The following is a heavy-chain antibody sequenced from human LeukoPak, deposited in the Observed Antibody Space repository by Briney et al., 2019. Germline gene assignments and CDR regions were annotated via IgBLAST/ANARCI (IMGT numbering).Heavy chain of an antibody. D-gene: IGHD3-10*02. CDR1: GFTFSSYA. CDR2: LNDRGDNT. J-gene: IGHJ4*02. Sequence: GGSLRLSCAASGFTFSSYAMSWVRQAPGKGLEWVSGLNDRGDNTYYADSVKGRFTISRDNSKNTLYLQMKSLRAEDTAVYYCASRQGLGWHYVNWGQGTLVTVSS. V-gene: IGHV3-23*01. CDR3: ASRQGLGWHYVN.